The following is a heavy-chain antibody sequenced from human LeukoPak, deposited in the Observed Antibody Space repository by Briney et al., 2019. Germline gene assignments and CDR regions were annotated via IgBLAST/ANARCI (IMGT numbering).Heavy chain of an antibody. Sequence: GGSLRLSCTASGFTFGDYAMSWVRQAPGKGLEWVGFIRSKAYGGTTEYAASVKGRFTISRDDSKSIAYLQMNSLKTEDTAVYYCTRALPYYDFWSGRSSNYYYYGMGVWGQGTTVTVSS. V-gene: IGHV3-49*04. CDR2: IRSKAYGGTT. CDR1: GFTFGDYA. D-gene: IGHD3-3*01. CDR3: TRALPYYDFWSGRSSNYYYYGMGV. J-gene: IGHJ6*02.